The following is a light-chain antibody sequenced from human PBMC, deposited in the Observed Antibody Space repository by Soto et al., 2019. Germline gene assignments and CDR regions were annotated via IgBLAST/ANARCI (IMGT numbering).Light chain of an antibody. CDR1: QTISTY. CDR2: AAS. Sequence: DIQMTQSPSSLSASVGDSVTITCRASQTISTYLNWYQQQPGKAPKVLIYAASRLETGVPSTFSGSGSGTDFTLTISSLEPEDFATYYCQQSYSTPYTFGQGTKLEIK. V-gene: IGKV1-39*01. CDR3: QQSYSTPYT. J-gene: IGKJ2*01.